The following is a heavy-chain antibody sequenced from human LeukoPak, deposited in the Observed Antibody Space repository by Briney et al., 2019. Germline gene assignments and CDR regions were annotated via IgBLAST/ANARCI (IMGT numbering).Heavy chain of an antibody. CDR2: FHYSGST. D-gene: IGHD4-17*01. CDR3: ARGSHYGDYGY. J-gene: IGHJ4*02. Sequence: SETLSLTCTVSGYSISSAYYWGWIRQPPGKGLEWIGSFHYSGSTYYNPSLKSRVTISVDTSKNQFSLKLTSVTAADTAVYYCARGSHYGDYGYWGQGTLVTVSS. CDR1: GYSISSAYY. V-gene: IGHV4-38-2*02.